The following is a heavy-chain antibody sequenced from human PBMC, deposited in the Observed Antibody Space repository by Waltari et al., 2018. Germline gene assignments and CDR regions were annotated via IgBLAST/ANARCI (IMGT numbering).Heavy chain of an antibody. CDR2: IYPGDSAT. Sequence: EVQLVQSGAEVKKPGASLKISCKGSGYSFTSYGIGWVRQMPGKGLEWMGIIYPGDSATRYSPSFQGQVTISADKSISTAYLQWSNLKASDTAMYYCASTYYYDSSGYYSDAFDICGQGTMVTVAS. CDR3: ASTYYYDSSGYYSDAFDI. V-gene: IGHV5-51*03. D-gene: IGHD3-22*01. CDR1: GYSFTSYG. J-gene: IGHJ3*02.